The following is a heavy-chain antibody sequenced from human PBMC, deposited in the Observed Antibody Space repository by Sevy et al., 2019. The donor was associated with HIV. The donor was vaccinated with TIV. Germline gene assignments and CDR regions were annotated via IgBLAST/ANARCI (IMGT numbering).Heavy chain of an antibody. CDR1: GFTFAKYS. J-gene: IGHJ4*02. CDR2: FSFGCGRI. V-gene: IGHV3-23*01. Sequence: GGSLRLSCAASGFTFAKYSMSWVRQAPGKGLEWVSTFSFGCGRINYADSVKGRFTISRDDSKNTLFLQMNSLRAEDTATYFCAREGCTQPHDYWGQGTLVTASS. CDR3: AREGCTQPHDY. D-gene: IGHD2-8*01.